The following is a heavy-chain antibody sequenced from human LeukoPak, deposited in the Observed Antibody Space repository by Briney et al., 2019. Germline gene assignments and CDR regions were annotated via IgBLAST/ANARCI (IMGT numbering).Heavy chain of an antibody. CDR1: GYTFTNYF. V-gene: IGHV1-46*01. J-gene: IGHJ4*02. D-gene: IGHD5-24*01. CDR3: ARVGPHRKMATTRYHFDY. CDR2: INPSGGST. Sequence: GASVKVSCKASGYTFTNYFMHWVRQAPGQGLEWMGIINPSGGSTSYAQKFQGRVTMTTDTSTSTAYMELRSLRSDDTAVYYCARVGPHRKMATTRYHFDYWGQGTLVTVSS.